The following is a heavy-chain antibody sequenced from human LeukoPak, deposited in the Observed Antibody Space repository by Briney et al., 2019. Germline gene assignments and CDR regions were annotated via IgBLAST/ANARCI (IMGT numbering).Heavy chain of an antibody. CDR2: INPNSGGT. CDR1: GYTFTNNW. CDR3: ATQRGPHYYGSGSSFDY. V-gene: IGHV1-2*02. Sequence: ASVKVSCKTSGYTFTNNWMHWVRQAPGQGLEWMGWINPNSGGTNYAQKFQGRVTMTRDTSISTAYMELSRLRSDDTAVYYCATQRGPHYYGSGSSFDYWGQGTLVTVSS. J-gene: IGHJ4*02. D-gene: IGHD3-10*01.